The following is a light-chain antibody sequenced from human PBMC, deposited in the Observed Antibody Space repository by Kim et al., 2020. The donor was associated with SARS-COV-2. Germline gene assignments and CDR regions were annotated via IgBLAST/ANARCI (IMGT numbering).Light chain of an antibody. V-gene: IGKV1-5*01. J-gene: IGKJ1*01. Sequence: GSVGDRVTITCRASQSISIWLAWYQQKPGKAPKLLIFDASSLQSGVPSRFSGSGSGTEFTLTISSLQPDDFATYYCQQYNDYSRTFGQGTKVDIK. CDR2: DAS. CDR3: QQYNDYSRT. CDR1: QSISIW.